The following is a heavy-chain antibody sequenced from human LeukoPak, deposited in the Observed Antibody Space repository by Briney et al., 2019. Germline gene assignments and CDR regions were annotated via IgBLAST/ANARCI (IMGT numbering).Heavy chain of an antibody. CDR1: GYTFTSYY. CDR2: INPSGGST. J-gene: IGHJ4*02. D-gene: IGHD2-15*01. CDR3: ARVGGRCSGGSCYFSY. Sequence: GASVKVSCKASGYTFTSYYMHWVRQAPGQGLEWMGIINPSGGSTSYAQKFQGRVTMTRDTSTSTVYMELSSLRSEDTAVYYCARVGGRCSGGSCYFSYWGQGTLVTVS. V-gene: IGHV1-46*03.